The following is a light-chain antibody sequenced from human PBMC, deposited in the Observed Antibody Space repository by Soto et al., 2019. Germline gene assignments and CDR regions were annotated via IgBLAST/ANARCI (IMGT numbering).Light chain of an antibody. CDR3: QQYGSSPLFT. V-gene: IGKV3-20*01. CDR2: GAS. CDR1: QSVSSIY. Sequence: EIVLTQSPGTLSLSPGERATLSCRASQSVSSIYLAWYQQKPGQAPRLLIYGASSRATGIPDRFSGSGSGAAFPLTTSTLEPEDFAVYYCQQYGSSPLFTFGPGTKVDIK. J-gene: IGKJ3*01.